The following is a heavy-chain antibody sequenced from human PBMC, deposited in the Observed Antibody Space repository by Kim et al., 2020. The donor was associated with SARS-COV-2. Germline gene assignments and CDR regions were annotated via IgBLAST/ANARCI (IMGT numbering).Heavy chain of an antibody. CDR1: GFTFSSYA. CDR2: ISGTGGGT. CDR3: AKPLPRGSWFLDS. Sequence: GGSLRLSCAASGFTFSSYAMTWVRQTPGKGLEWVSIISGTGGGTYYADSVKGRFTISRDNFKNTLYLQMNSLRVEDTAVYYCAKPLPRGSWFLDSWGQGTLVTVSS. V-gene: IGHV3-23*01. J-gene: IGHJ4*02. D-gene: IGHD2-15*01.